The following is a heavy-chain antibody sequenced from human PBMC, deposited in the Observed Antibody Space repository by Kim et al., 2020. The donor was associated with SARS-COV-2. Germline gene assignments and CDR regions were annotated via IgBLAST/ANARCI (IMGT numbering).Heavy chain of an antibody. V-gene: IGHV3-7*01. CDR2: SRK. J-gene: IGHJ4*02. Sequence: SRKEYVDSVRGRFTISRDNAKNSVYLQMNSLRAEDTAVYYCAREGEGGFDFWGQRTLVTVSS. D-gene: IGHD3-16*01. CDR3: AREGEGGFDF.